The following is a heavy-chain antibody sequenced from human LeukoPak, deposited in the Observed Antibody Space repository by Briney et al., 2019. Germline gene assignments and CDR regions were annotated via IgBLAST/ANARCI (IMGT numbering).Heavy chain of an antibody. J-gene: IGHJ2*01. CDR3: ARLAGSRPPWYLDL. CDR2: IGPSGGSI. D-gene: IGHD6-19*01. Sequence: PGGSLRLSCATYGFTFTSYSMNWVRQAPGRGLEWVSSIGPSGGSIFYADSLKGRISISRDNAQNSLHLQLSSLRADDTAVYYCARLAGSRPPWYLDLWGRGTLVTVSS. CDR1: GFTFTSYS. V-gene: IGHV3-21*04.